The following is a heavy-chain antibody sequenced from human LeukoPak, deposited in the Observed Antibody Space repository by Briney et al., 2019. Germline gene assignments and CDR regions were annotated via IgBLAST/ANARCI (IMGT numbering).Heavy chain of an antibody. D-gene: IGHD1-26*01. CDR3: ARGGASGSYGLDV. CDR2: ISAYNGNT. Sequence: GASVKVSCKASGFTFTSSGFSWVRRAPGQGLEWMGWISAYNGNTNYAQKFQDRVTMTTDTPTSTAYMDLRSLRSDDTAVYYCARGGASGSYGLDVWGQGTTVTVAS. J-gene: IGHJ6*02. CDR1: GFTFTSSG. V-gene: IGHV1-18*01.